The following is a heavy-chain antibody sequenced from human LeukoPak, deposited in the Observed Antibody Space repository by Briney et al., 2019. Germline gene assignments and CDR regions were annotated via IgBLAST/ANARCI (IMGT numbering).Heavy chain of an antibody. CDR2: IVVGSGNT. D-gene: IGHD6-19*01. Sequence: GASVKVSCKASGFTFTSSAMQWVRQARGQRLEWIGWIVVGSGNTNYAQKFQERVTITRDMSTSTAYMELSSLRSEDTAVYYCAAVRWYSSGWYPDAFDIWGQGTMVTVSS. J-gene: IGHJ3*02. CDR1: GFTFTSSA. V-gene: IGHV1-58*02. CDR3: AAVRWYSSGWYPDAFDI.